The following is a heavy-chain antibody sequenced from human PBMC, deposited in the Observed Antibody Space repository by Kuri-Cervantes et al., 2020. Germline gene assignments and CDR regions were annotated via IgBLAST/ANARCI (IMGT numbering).Heavy chain of an antibody. CDR1: GLTFSSYG. D-gene: IGHD4-23*01. CDR3: AKDLLATLQTYYYYYGMDV. CDR2: ISYDGSSK. J-gene: IGHJ6*02. V-gene: IGHV3-30*18. Sequence: GESLKISCAASGLTFSSYGMHWVRQAPGKGLEWVAVISYDGSSKYYADSVKGRFTISRDNSKNTLYLQMNSLRAEDTAVYYCAKDLLATLQTYYYYYGMDVWGQGTTVTVSS.